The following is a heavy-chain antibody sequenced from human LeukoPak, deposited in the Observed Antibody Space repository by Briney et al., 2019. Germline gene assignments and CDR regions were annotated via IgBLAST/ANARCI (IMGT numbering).Heavy chain of an antibody. Sequence: PTETLSLTCGVYGISLSDYYWTWIRQSPGKGLEWIGEINHSGTTNYNPSLKSRVTISVDTSKDQFSLNLSSVTAADSGVYYCARRALDYDDVAYFYARCSDVWGQGSKVIVS. D-gene: IGHD4-17*01. V-gene: IGHV4-34*01. CDR1: GISLSDYY. CDR3: ARRALDYDDVAYFYARCSDV. CDR2: INHSGTT. J-gene: IGHJ6*02.